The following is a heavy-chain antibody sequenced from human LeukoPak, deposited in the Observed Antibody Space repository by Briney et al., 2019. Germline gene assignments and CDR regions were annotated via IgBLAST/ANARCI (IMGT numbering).Heavy chain of an antibody. V-gene: IGHV3-23*01. Sequence: PGGSLRLSCAASGFTFSSYAMSWVRQAPGKGLEWVSAISGRGGSTFYADSVKGRFTISRDNSKNTLFLQMNSLRADDTAVYYCARDDYGETFDYWGQGTLVTVSS. J-gene: IGHJ4*02. CDR1: GFTFSSYA. CDR2: ISGRGGST. D-gene: IGHD4-17*01. CDR3: ARDDYGETFDY.